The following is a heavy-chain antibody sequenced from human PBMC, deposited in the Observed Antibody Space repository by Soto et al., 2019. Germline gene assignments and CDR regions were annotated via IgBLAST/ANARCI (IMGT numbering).Heavy chain of an antibody. D-gene: IGHD1-7*01. CDR3: ARDRGVANWNYGYFDY. Sequence: NPSETLSLTCTVSGGSISSYYWSWIRQPPGKGLEWIGYIYYSGSTNYNPSLKSRVTISVDTSKNQFSLKLSSVTAADTAVYYCARDRGVANWNYGYFDYWGQGTLVTVSS. CDR1: GGSISSYY. J-gene: IGHJ4*02. V-gene: IGHV4-59*01. CDR2: IYYSGST.